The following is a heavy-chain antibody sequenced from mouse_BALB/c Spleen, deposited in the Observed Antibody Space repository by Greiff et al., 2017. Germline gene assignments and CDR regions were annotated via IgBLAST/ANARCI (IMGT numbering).Heavy chain of an antibody. J-gene: IGHJ4*01. CDR2: INPSNGGT. CDR3: TYGYDYYAMDY. V-gene: IGHV1S16*01. D-gene: IGHD2-2*01. CDR1: GYTFTSYY. Sequence: VKLQESGAELVKPGASVKLSCKASGYTFTSYYMYWVKQRPGQGLEWIGEINPSNGGTNFNEKFKSKATLTVDKSSSTAYMQLSSLTSEDSAVYYCTYGYDYYAMDYWGQGTSVTVSS.